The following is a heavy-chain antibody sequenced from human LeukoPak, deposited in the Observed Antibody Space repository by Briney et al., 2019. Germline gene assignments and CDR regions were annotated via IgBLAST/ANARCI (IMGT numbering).Heavy chain of an antibody. J-gene: IGHJ4*02. CDR2: IYYSGST. D-gene: IGHD4-17*01. Sequence: NPSETLSLTCTVSGGSISSYYWSWIRQPPGKGLEWIGYIYYSGSTNYNPSLKSRVTISVDTSKNQFSLKLSSVTAAVTAVYYCARGSTGSAVNYWGQGTLVTVSS. V-gene: IGHV4-59*01. CDR1: GGSISSYY. CDR3: ARGSTGSAVNY.